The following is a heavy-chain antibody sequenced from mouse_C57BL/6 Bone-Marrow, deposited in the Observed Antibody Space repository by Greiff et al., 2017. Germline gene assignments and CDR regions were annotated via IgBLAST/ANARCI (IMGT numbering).Heavy chain of an antibody. J-gene: IGHJ1*03. CDR1: GYSFTGYY. Sequence: VQLQQSGPELVKPGASVKISCKASGYSFTGYYINWVKQSPEKSLEWIGEINPSTGGTTYNQKFKAKATLTVDKSSSTAYMQLKRLTSEDSAVYYCARSGGYGTYGTLNDVWGTGTTVTVSS. D-gene: IGHD2-10*02. CDR2: INPSTGGT. V-gene: IGHV1-42*01. CDR3: ARSGGYGTYGTLNDV.